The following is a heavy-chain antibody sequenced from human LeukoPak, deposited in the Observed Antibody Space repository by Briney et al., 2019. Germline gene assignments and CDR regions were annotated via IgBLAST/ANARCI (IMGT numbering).Heavy chain of an antibody. CDR1: GFTFSSYW. CDR3: ARLDSSSFTYFDY. J-gene: IGHJ4*02. D-gene: IGHD6-13*01. Sequence: GGSLRLSCAASGFTFSSYWMHWVRQAPGKGLVWVSRINSVGSSTSYADSVKGRFTISRDNAKNTLYLQMNSLRAEDTAVYYCARLDSSSFTYFDYWGQGTLVTVSS. V-gene: IGHV3-74*01. CDR2: INSVGSST.